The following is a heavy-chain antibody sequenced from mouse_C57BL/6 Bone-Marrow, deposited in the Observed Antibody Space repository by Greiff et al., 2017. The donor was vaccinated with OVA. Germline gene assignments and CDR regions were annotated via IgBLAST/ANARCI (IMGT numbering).Heavy chain of an antibody. V-gene: IGHV10-1*01. D-gene: IGHD1-1*01. CDR2: IRSRSNNYAT. CDR1: GFSFNTYA. CDR3: VRRGDYYGNAMDY. Sequence: EVQRVESGGGLVQPKGSLKLSCAASGFSFNTYAMNWVRQAPGKGLEWVARIRSRSNNYATYYADSVKDRFTISRDDSESMLYLQMNNLKTEDTAMYYCVRRGDYYGNAMDYWGQGTSVTVSS. J-gene: IGHJ4*01.